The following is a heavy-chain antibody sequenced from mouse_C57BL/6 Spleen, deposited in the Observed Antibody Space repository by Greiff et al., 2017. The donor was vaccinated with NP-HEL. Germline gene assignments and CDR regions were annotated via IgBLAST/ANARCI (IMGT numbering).Heavy chain of an antibody. CDR3: ARKDYGGAMDY. CDR1: GFSLTSYG. D-gene: IGHD1-1*01. J-gene: IGHJ4*01. Sequence: VKLVESGPGLVQPSQSLSITCTVSGFSLTSYGVHWVRQSPGKGLEWLGVIWSGGSTDSNAAFISRLSISKDNSKSQVFFKMNSLQADDTAIYYCARKDYGGAMDYWGQGTSVTVSS. V-gene: IGHV2-2*01. CDR2: IWSGGST.